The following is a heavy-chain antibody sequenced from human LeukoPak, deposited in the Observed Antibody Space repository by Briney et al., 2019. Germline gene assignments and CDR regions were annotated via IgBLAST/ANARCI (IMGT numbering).Heavy chain of an antibody. J-gene: IGHJ6*02. D-gene: IGHD6-6*01. CDR2: IIPILGIA. V-gene: IGHV1-69*04. CDR1: GGTFSSYA. CDR3: ASLIAARPIDYYYYGMDV. Sequence: GASVKVSCKASGGTFSSYAISWVRQAPGQGLEWMGRIIPILGIANYVQKFQGRVTITADKSTSTAYMELSSLRSEDTAVYYCASLIAARPIDYYYYGMDVWGQGTTVTVSS.